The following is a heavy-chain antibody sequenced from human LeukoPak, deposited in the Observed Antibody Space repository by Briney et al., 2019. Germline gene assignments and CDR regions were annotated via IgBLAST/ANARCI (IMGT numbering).Heavy chain of an antibody. CDR3: ARVGYDFWSGYYWSYYYGMDV. J-gene: IGHJ6*02. D-gene: IGHD3-3*01. V-gene: IGHV3-53*01. CDR1: GFTVSSNY. Sequence: TGGSLRLSCAASGFTVSSNYMSWVRQAPGKGLEWVSVIYSGGSTYYADSVKGRFTISRDNSKNTLYLQMNSLRAEDTAVYYCARVGYDFWSGYYWSYYYGMDVWGQGTTVTVSS. CDR2: IYSGGST.